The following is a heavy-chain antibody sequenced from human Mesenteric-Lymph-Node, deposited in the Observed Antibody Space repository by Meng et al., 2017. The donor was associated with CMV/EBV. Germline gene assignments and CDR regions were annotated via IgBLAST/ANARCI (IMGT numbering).Heavy chain of an antibody. CDR1: GFTFSDYY. V-gene: IGHV3-11*01. J-gene: IGHJ4*02. CDR3: ARDQETYYDFWSGYIY. CDR2: ISSSGSTI. Sequence: GESLKISCAACGFTFSDYYMSWIRQAPGKGLEWVSYISSSGSTIYYADSVKGRFTISRDNAKNSLYLQMNSLRAEDTAVYYCARDQETYYDFWSGYIYWGQGTLVTVSS. D-gene: IGHD3-3*01.